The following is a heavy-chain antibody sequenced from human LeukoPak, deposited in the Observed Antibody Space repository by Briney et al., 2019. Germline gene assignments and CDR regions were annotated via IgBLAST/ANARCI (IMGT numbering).Heavy chain of an antibody. Sequence: SETLSLTCTVSGASISSYYWSWIRQPPGKELEWIGCTFNSGSTRYNPSLGSRVTISEDTSRNQFSLRLTSVTAADMATYYCSRASPGAIYYYGMDVWGHGTTVTVSS. CDR3: SRASPGAIYYYGMDV. D-gene: IGHD2/OR15-2a*01. CDR2: TFNSGST. V-gene: IGHV4-59*01. J-gene: IGHJ6*02. CDR1: GASISSYY.